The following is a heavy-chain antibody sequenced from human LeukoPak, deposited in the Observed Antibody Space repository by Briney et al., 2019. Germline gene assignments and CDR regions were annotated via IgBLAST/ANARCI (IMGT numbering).Heavy chain of an antibody. Sequence: LHGGSLRLSCAASGITFSSYGMNWVRQAPGKGLEWVSYISSSSSTIYYADSVKGRFTISRDNAKNSLYLQMNSLRAEDTAVYYCARGPASHPYGSGSVDYWGQGTLVTVSS. V-gene: IGHV3-48*04. CDR3: ARGPASHPYGSGSVDY. CDR1: GITFSSYG. CDR2: ISSSSSTI. D-gene: IGHD3-10*01. J-gene: IGHJ4*02.